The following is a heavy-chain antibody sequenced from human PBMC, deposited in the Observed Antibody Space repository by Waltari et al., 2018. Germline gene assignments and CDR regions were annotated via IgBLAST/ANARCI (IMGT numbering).Heavy chain of an antibody. Sequence: QVQLVQSGAEVKKPGSSVKVSCKASGYTFTGYYMHWVRQAPGQGLEWMGRINPNSGGTNYAQKFQGRVTMTRDTSISTAYMELNSLRAEDTAVYYCARDPASQAYAHPFDYWGQGTLVTVSS. CDR1: GYTFTGYY. D-gene: IGHD2-2*01. CDR3: ARDPASQAYAHPFDY. J-gene: IGHJ4*02. V-gene: IGHV1-2*06. CDR2: INPNSGGT.